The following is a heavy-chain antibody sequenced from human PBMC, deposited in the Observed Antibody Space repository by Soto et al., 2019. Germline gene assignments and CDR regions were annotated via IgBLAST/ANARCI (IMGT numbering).Heavy chain of an antibody. CDR2: IIPIFGTA. Sequence: GASVKVSCKASGGTFSSYAISWVRQAPGQGLEWMGGIIPIFGTANYAQKFQGRVTITADESTSTAYMELSSLRSEDTAVYYCARGFVVVPAAIMFDPWGQGTLVTSPQ. J-gene: IGHJ5*02. D-gene: IGHD2-2*02. CDR1: GGTFSSYA. V-gene: IGHV1-69*13. CDR3: ARGFVVVPAAIMFDP.